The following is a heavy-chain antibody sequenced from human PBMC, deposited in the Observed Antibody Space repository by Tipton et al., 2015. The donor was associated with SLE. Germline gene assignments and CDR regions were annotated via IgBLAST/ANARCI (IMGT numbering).Heavy chain of an antibody. J-gene: IGHJ4*02. D-gene: IGHD3-10*01. V-gene: IGHV1-69*01. CDR3: AREGKGF. Sequence: QVQLVQSGAEVKKPGSSVNVSCKASGGTFRTSGISWVRQAPGQGLEWMGGIIPILGTPNYAQKFQGRVTITADESTSTAYMELSSLRSEDTAVYYCAREGKGFWGQGTLVTVSS. CDR1: GGTFRTSG. CDR2: IIPILGTP.